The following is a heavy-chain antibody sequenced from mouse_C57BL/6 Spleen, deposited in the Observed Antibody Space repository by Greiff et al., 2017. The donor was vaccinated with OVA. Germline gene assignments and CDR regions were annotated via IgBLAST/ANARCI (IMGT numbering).Heavy chain of an antibody. J-gene: IGHJ4*01. CDR3: ARRGCNDGITYYYAMDY. D-gene: IGHD1-1*01. CDR2: INPNNGGT. CDR1: GYTFTDYN. Sequence: EVQLQQSGPELVKPGASVKIPCKASGYTFTDYNMDWVKQSPGKSLEWIGDINPNNGGTIYNQKFKGKATLTVDKSSSTAYMEIRSMTSEDTVQYDCARRGCNDGITYYYAMDYWGQGTPVTVS. V-gene: IGHV1-18*01.